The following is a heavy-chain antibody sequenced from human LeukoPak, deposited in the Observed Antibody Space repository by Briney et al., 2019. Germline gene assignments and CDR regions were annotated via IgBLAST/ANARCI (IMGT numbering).Heavy chain of an antibody. Sequence: PWGSLRLSCATSGFTVSSNFMSWVRQAPGKGLESVSVIYSGGDTYYADFVKGRFTISRDNSKNTLNLQMNSLRAEDTAVYYCVREFYPEHSSRWYRWFDPWGQGTLVTVYS. D-gene: IGHD6-13*01. J-gene: IGHJ5*02. CDR1: GFTVSSNF. V-gene: IGHV3-66*01. CDR3: VREFYPEHSSRWYRWFDP. CDR2: IYSGGDT.